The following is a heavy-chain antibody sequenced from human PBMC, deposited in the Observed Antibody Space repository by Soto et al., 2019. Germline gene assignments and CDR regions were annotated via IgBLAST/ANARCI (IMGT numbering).Heavy chain of an antibody. D-gene: IGHD2-2*01. CDR3: ARIRSDIVVVPAAVYYYYYMDV. J-gene: IGHJ6*03. CDR2: FFSNDEK. Sequence: QVTLKESGPVLVKPTETLTLTCTVSGFSLSNARMGVSWIRQPPGKALEGLAPFFSNDEKSYSTSLKSRLTISKDTSKSQVVLTMTNMDPVDTATYYCARIRSDIVVVPAAVYYYYYMDVWGKGTTVTVSS. V-gene: IGHV2-26*01. CDR1: GFSLSNARMG.